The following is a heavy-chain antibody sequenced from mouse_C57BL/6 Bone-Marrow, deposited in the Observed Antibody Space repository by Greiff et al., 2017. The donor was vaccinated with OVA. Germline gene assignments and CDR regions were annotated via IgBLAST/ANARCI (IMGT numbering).Heavy chain of an antibody. D-gene: IGHD1-1*01. V-gene: IGHV1-5*01. J-gene: IGHJ2*01. CDR3: TRSITTVVRFDY. Sequence: EVQLQQSGTVLARPGASVKMSCKTSGYTFTSYWMHWVKQRPGQGLEWIGAIYPGNSDTSYNQKFKGKAKLTAVTSASTAYMELSSLTNEDSAVYYCTRSITTVVRFDYWGQGTTLTVSS. CDR2: IYPGNSDT. CDR1: GYTFTSYW.